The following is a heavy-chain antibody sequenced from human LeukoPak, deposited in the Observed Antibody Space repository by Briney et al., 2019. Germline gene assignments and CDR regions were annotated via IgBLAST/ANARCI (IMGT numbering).Heavy chain of an antibody. CDR3: ARVQYTTMADYYYYGMDV. D-gene: IGHD5-18*01. Sequence: GGSLRLSCAASGFTFSDYAVSWVRQAPGKGLEWVAVISYDGSNKYYADSVKGRFTISRDNSKNTLYLQMNSLRAEDTAVYYCARVQYTTMADYYYYGMDVWGQGTTVTVSS. J-gene: IGHJ6*02. CDR1: GFTFSDYA. V-gene: IGHV3-30-3*01. CDR2: ISYDGSNK.